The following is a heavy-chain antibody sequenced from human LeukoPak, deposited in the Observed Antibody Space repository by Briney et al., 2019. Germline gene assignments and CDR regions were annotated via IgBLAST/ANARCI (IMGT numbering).Heavy chain of an antibody. CDR3: AGGSCSSPSCFLDH. V-gene: IGHV1-69*04. CDR2: ISPILGIA. CDR1: GGTFSSYA. J-gene: IGHJ1*01. Sequence: ASVKVSCKASGGTFSSYAISWVRQAPGQGLEWMGRISPILGIANYAQKFQGRVTITADKSTSTAYMELSSLRSEDTAVYYCAGGSCSSPSCFLDHWGQGTLVTVSS. D-gene: IGHD2-2*01.